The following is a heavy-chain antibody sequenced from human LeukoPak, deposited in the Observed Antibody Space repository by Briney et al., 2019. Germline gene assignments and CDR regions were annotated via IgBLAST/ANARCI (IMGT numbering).Heavy chain of an antibody. CDR1: GYTFTSYD. J-gene: IGHJ6*03. CDR3: ARADSGIAAAGTVPDYYYYMDV. CDR2: MNPNSGNT. V-gene: IGHV1-8*03. D-gene: IGHD6-13*01. Sequence: ASVKVSCKASGYTFTSYDINWVRQATGQGLEWMGWMNPNSGNTGYAQKFQGRVTITRNTSISTAYMELSSLRSEDTAVYYCARADSGIAAAGTVPDYYYYMDVWGKGTTVTVSS.